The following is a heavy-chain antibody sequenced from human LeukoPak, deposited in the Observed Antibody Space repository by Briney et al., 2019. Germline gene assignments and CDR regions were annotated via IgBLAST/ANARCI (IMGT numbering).Heavy chain of an antibody. CDR1: GFTFSSYG. V-gene: IGHV3-30*18. Sequence: QPGRSLRLSCAASGFTFSSYGMHWVRQAPGKGLEWVAVIWYGGSNKYYADSVKGRFTISRDNSKNTLYLQMNSLRAEDTAVYYCAKDRRDGVAYYFDYWGQGTLVTVSS. D-gene: IGHD3-10*01. CDR2: IWYGGSNK. CDR3: AKDRRDGVAYYFDY. J-gene: IGHJ4*02.